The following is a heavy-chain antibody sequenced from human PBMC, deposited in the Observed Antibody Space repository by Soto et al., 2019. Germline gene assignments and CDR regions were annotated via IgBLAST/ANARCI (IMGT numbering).Heavy chain of an antibody. CDR2: IIPILGTA. CDR1: GGTFSSYA. V-gene: IGHV1-69*01. Sequence: QVQLVQSGAEVKKPGSSVKVSCKASGGTFSSYAISWVRQAPGQGLEWMGGIIPILGTANYAQKFQGRVTITADESTSTAYMELSSLRSEDTAVYYCASQTYYYDSSGYHNWFDPWGQGTLVTVSS. J-gene: IGHJ5*02. D-gene: IGHD3-22*01. CDR3: ASQTYYYDSSGYHNWFDP.